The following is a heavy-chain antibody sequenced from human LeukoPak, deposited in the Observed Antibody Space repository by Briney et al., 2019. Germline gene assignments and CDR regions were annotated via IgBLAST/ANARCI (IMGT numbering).Heavy chain of an antibody. V-gene: IGHV4-59*08. CDR1: GASISRYY. CDR3: ARRAAALDY. D-gene: IGHD6-13*01. Sequence: SETLSLTCTVSGASISRYYWSWIRQPPGKGLEWIGYFHYSGNTNYNPSLSSRITMSVDTSKNQFSLKLNSVTAADTAVYYCARRAAALDYWGLGTLVTASS. CDR2: FHYSGNT. J-gene: IGHJ4*02.